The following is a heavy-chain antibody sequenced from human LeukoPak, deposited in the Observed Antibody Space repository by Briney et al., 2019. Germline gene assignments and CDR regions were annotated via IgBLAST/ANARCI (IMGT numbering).Heavy chain of an antibody. D-gene: IGHD6-19*01. CDR1: GFTFSTYG. Sequence: GGSLRLSCAASGFTFSTYGMHWVRQAPGKGLEWVAFIRYDGSNKYYADSVKGRFTISRDNSKNTLYLQMNSLRAEDTAVYYCSPNRGSGWPFDYWGQGTLVTVSS. CDR3: SPNRGSGWPFDY. V-gene: IGHV3-30*02. CDR2: IRYDGSNK. J-gene: IGHJ4*02.